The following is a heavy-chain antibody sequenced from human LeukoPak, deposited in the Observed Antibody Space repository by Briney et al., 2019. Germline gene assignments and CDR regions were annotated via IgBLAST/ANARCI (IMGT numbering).Heavy chain of an antibody. CDR2: IFYSGST. D-gene: IGHD3-10*01. CDR3: ARRGRGRDTKWFFDL. Sequence: SETLYLTCTVSGGSVSGYYWNWIRQSPERGLEWIGYIFYSGSTDYNPSFDSRVTISLDTSKNQFSLRLSSVTAADTALYYCARRGRGRDTKWFFDLWGRGTLVTVSS. J-gene: IGHJ2*01. V-gene: IGHV4-59*08. CDR1: GGSVSGYY.